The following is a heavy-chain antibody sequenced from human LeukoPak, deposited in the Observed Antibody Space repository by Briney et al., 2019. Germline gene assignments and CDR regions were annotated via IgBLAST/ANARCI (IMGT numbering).Heavy chain of an antibody. V-gene: IGHV1-46*03. CDR2: TNPSGGST. Sequence: ASVKVSCKASGGTFSSYAISWVRQAPGQGLEWMGITNPSGGSTSYAQKFQGRVTMTRDTSTSTVYMELSSLRSEDTAVYYCARDLLQDDVYWGQGTLVTVSS. CDR3: ARDLLQDDVY. CDR1: GGTFSSYA. J-gene: IGHJ4*02. D-gene: IGHD4-11*01.